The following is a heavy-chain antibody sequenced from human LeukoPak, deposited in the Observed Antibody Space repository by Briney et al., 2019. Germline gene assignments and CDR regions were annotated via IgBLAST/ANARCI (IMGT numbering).Heavy chain of an antibody. J-gene: IGHJ4*02. CDR3: ARVYDVLTGGFDY. D-gene: IGHD3-9*01. Sequence: PGRSLRLSCASSGFTFRRYDMNWVRQAPGKGLEWVSFISSSSISIHYADPVKGRFTISRNNARDILYLQMDSLRVEDTAIYYCARVYDVLTGGFDYWGQGVPVTVSS. CDR1: GFTFRRYD. V-gene: IGHV3-21*01. CDR2: ISSSSISI.